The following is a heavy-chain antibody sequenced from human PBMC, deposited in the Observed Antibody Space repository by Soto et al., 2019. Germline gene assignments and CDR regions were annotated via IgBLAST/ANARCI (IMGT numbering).Heavy chain of an antibody. CDR3: ARGHYYGSGRVHYYYYGMDV. J-gene: IGHJ6*02. CDR1: GFTFSSYD. V-gene: IGHV3-13*01. CDR2: IGTAGDT. D-gene: IGHD3-10*01. Sequence: GGSLRLSCAASGFTFSSYDMHWVRQATGKGLEWVSAIGTAGDTYYPGSVKGRFTISRENAKNSLYLQMNSLRAEDTAVYYCARGHYYGSGRVHYYYYGMDVWGQGTTVTVSS.